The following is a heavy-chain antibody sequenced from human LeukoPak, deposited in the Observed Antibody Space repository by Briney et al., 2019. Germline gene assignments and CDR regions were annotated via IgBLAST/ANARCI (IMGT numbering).Heavy chain of an antibody. D-gene: IGHD6-19*01. CDR3: ARGGRQWLAPYNWFDP. CDR1: GFTFSSYG. Sequence: GGSLRLSCAASGFTFSSYGMHWVCQAPGKGLEWVAVIWYDGSNKYYADSVKGRFTISRDNSKNTLYLQMNSLRAEDTAVYYCARGGRQWLAPYNWFDPWGQGTLVTVSS. CDR2: IWYDGSNK. J-gene: IGHJ5*02. V-gene: IGHV3-33*01.